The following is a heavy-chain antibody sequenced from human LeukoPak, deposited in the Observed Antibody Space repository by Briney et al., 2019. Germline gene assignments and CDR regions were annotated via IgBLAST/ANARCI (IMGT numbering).Heavy chain of an antibody. Sequence: AASVKVSCKASGYTFTTYDINWVRQAPGQGLEWMGWISTYSGNTNYAQNLQGRVTMTTDTSTSTAYMELRSLRSDDTAVYYCAKGRRSSFFDYWGQGTLVTVSS. CDR1: GYTFTTYD. D-gene: IGHD6-6*01. V-gene: IGHV1-18*01. CDR2: ISTYSGNT. CDR3: AKGRRSSFFDY. J-gene: IGHJ4*02.